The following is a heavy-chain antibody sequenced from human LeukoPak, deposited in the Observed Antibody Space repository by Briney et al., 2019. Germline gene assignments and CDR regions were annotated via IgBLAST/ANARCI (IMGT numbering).Heavy chain of an antibody. CDR2: IIPIFGTA. CDR3: ARESLGQGQWLVQYY. D-gene: IGHD6-19*01. J-gene: IGHJ4*02. CDR1: RGTFSSYA. V-gene: IGHV1-69*05. Sequence: SVKVSCKASRGTFSSYAISWVRQAPGQGLEWMGRIIPIFGTANYAQKFQGRVTITTDESTSTAYMELSILRSEDTAVYYCARESLGQGQWLVQYYWGQGTLVTVSS.